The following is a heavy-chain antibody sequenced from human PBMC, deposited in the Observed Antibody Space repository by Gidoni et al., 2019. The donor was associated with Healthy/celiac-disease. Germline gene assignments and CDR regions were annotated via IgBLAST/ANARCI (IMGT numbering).Heavy chain of an antibody. CDR3: ARGLYDYYGSGSYYQP. CDR1: GYTFTSYD. Sequence: QVQLVQSGAEVQTPGASVKVSCQASGYTFTSYDINWVRQATGQGLEWMGWMNPNSGNTGYAQKFQGRVTMTRNTSISTAYMELSSLRSEDTAVYYCARGLYDYYGSGSYYQPWGQGTLVTVSS. V-gene: IGHV1-8*01. D-gene: IGHD3-10*01. CDR2: MNPNSGNT. J-gene: IGHJ5*02.